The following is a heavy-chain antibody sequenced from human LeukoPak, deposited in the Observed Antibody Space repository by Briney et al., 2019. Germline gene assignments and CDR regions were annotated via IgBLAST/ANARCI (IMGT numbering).Heavy chain of an antibody. CDR1: GYTFTSYY. CDR2: INPSGGST. D-gene: IGHD6-13*01. Sequence: ASVKVSCKASGYTFTSYYMHWVRQAPGQGLEWMGIINPSGGSTSYAQKFQGRVTMTRDMSTSTVYMELSSLRSEDTAVYYCARDSSTAAAAPGGDYWGQGTLVTVSS. V-gene: IGHV1-46*01. J-gene: IGHJ4*02. CDR3: ARDSSTAAAAPGGDY.